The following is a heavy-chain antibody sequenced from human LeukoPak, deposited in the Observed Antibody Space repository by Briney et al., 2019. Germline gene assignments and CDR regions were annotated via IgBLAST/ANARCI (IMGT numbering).Heavy chain of an antibody. J-gene: IGHJ4*02. CDR3: ARSWAGMYYPFYYFDY. V-gene: IGHV4-34*01. D-gene: IGHD1-26*01. CDR2: INHRGTT. Sequence: SETLSLTCAVYGDSFSGYYWSWIRQPPGKGLEWIAEINHRGTTHYNPSLMSRVNISADTSKNHFSLNLDSVTAADTAVYYCARSWAGMYYPFYYFDYWGQGALVTVSP. CDR1: GDSFSGYY.